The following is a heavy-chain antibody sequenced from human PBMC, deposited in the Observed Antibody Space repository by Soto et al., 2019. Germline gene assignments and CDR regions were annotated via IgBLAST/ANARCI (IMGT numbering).Heavy chain of an antibody. D-gene: IGHD2-15*01. V-gene: IGHV3-23*01. CDR2: ISGSGGST. CDR1: GFTFSSYA. CDR3: AKSGLVPAATEDSVVVGVGMVY. J-gene: IGHJ4*02. Sequence: EVQLLESGGGLVQPGGSLRLSCAASGFTFSSYAMSWVRQAPGKGLEWVSAISGSGGSTYYADSVKGRFTISRDNSKNTLYLQMNSLRAEDTAVYYCAKSGLVPAATEDSVVVGVGMVYWGQGTLVTVSS.